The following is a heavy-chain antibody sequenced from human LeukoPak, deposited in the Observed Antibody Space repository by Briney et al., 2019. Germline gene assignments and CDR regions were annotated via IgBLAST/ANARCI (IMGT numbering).Heavy chain of an antibody. Sequence: GGTLRLSCAASGFTFDDYAMHWVRQAPGKGLEWVSGISWNSGSIGYADSVKGRFTISRDNAKNSLYLQMNSLRAEDTALYYCAKEGVYGGYFDYWGQGTLVTVSS. J-gene: IGHJ4*02. CDR2: ISWNSGSI. CDR1: GFTFDDYA. V-gene: IGHV3-9*01. D-gene: IGHD4-23*01. CDR3: AKEGVYGGYFDY.